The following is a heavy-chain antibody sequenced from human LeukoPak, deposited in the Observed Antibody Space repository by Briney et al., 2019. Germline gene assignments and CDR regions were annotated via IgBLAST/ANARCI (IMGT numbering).Heavy chain of an antibody. D-gene: IGHD6-19*01. CDR2: VFYIGST. CDR1: GGSISGYY. J-gene: IGHJ4*02. CDR3: ARQDSSGWLFDH. V-gene: IGHV4-59*01. Sequence: PSETLSLTCTVSGGSISGYYWTWIRQPPGKGREWIGYVFYIGSTNYNPSLQSRVTISLETSKNQFSLRLTSVTAADTAVYYCARQDSSGWLFDHWGQGTLVTVSS.